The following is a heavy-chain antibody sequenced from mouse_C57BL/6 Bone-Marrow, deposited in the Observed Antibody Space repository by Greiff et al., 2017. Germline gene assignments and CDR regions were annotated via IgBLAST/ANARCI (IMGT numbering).Heavy chain of an antibody. Sequence: VQLQQSGPELVKPGASVKISCKASGYTFTDYYMNWVKQSHGKSLEWTGDINPNNGGTSYNQKFKGKATLTVDKSSSTAYMELRSLTSEDSAVYYCARAFDGYYDYATDYWGQGTSVTVSS. V-gene: IGHV1-26*01. CDR3: ARAFDGYYDYATDY. CDR2: INPNNGGT. J-gene: IGHJ4*01. CDR1: GYTFTDYY. D-gene: IGHD2-3*01.